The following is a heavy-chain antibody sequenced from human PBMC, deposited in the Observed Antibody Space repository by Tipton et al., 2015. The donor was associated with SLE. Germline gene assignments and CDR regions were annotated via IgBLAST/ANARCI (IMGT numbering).Heavy chain of an antibody. J-gene: IGHJ4*02. CDR1: GFTFSSYG. CDR2: IWYDGSNK. CDR3: ARGKFSSGWLFDY. Sequence: SLRLSCAASGFTFSSYGMHRVRQAPGKGLEWVAVIWYDGSNKYYADSVKGRFTISRDNSKNTLYLQMNSLRAEDTAVYYCARGKFSSGWLFDYWGQGTLVTVAS. V-gene: IGHV3-33*08. D-gene: IGHD6-19*01.